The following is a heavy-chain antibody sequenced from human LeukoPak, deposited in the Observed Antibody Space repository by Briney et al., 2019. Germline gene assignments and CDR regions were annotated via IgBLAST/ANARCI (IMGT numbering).Heavy chain of an antibody. CDR3: ARVGTVVAGFDY. J-gene: IGHJ4*02. CDR2: IYSDGST. V-gene: IGHV3-53*01. Sequence: PGGSLRLSCAASGFTVSSNYMSWVRQAPGKGLEWVSVIYSDGSTYYADSVKGRFTISRDNSKNTLYLQMNSLRAEDTAVYYCARVGTVVAGFDYWGQGTLVTVSS. CDR1: GFTVSSNY. D-gene: IGHD3-22*01.